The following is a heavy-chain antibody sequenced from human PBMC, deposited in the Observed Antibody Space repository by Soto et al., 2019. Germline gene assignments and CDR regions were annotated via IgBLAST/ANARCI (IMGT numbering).Heavy chain of an antibody. CDR1: FFCISTDNY. CDR3: ARARWYDAFDV. Sequence: LCLTCAVSFFCISTDNYLGWIRKPPGKGLEWIGSIFHGGNTYYNPSLKSRVTISVDMSKNQFSLKLNSVTAADTAVYYCARARWYDAFDVWGQGTVVPVSS. J-gene: IGHJ3*01. V-gene: IGHV4-38-2*01. CDR2: IFHGGNT. D-gene: IGHD2-15*01.